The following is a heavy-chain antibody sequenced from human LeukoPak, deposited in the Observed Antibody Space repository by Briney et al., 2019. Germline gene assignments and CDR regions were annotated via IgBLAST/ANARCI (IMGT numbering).Heavy chain of an antibody. V-gene: IGHV4-31*03. CDR3: ARDLEDAFDI. D-gene: IGHD3-3*01. Sequence: PSETLSLTCTVSGGSISSGGYHWSWIRQHPGKGLEWIGYIYYSGSTYYNPSLKSRVTISVDTSKNQFSLKLSSVTAADTAVYYCARDLEDAFDIWGQGTMVTVSS. J-gene: IGHJ3*02. CDR1: GGSISSGGYH. CDR2: IYYSGST.